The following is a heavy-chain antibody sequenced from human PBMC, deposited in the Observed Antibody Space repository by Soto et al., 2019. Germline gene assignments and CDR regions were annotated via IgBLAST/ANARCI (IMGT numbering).Heavy chain of an antibody. CDR2: IYYSGTT. V-gene: IGHV4-59*01. D-gene: IGHD1-26*01. J-gene: IGHJ3*02. CDR1: GGSMSRYF. CDR3: ARGRGGTYDAFDI. Sequence: QVQLRESGPGLVKPSETLSLTCTVSGGSMSRYFWSWIRQPPGKGLEWIGYIYYSGTTNYNPSLKSRVTASIDTSKNQFSLRLVSLTAADTAFYYCARGRGGTYDAFDIWGPGTLVTVSS.